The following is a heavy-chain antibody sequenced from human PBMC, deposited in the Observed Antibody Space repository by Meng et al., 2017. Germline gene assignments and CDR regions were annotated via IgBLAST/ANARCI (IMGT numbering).Heavy chain of an antibody. D-gene: IGHD1-26*01. Sequence: QVQLVQSGAEGKKPGASVKVSCKASGYPFTSYYMHWVRQAPGQGLEWMGIINPSGGSTSYAQKFQGRVTMTRDTSTSTVYMELSSLRSEDTAVYYCAREALVGALDYWGQGTLVTVSS. CDR2: INPSGGST. V-gene: IGHV1-46*01. CDR3: AREALVGALDY. CDR1: GYPFTSYY. J-gene: IGHJ4*02.